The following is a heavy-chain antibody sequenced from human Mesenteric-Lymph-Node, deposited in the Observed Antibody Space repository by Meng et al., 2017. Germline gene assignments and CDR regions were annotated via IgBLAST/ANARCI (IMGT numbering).Heavy chain of an antibody. CDR1: GFSISDYQ. CDR3: ARDWRGQSERSCAQ. CDR2: VIQDGSAK. V-gene: IGHV3-7*01. J-gene: IGHJ4*02. Sequence: GESLKIPRTASGFSISDYQMSWVRQAPGKGLGWVAKVIQDGSAKYYVDSVKGRFTISRDNAKNSQHLQMDSLRVEDTAVYYCARDWRGQSERSCAQWGQGAMVTVSS. D-gene: IGHD3-16*01.